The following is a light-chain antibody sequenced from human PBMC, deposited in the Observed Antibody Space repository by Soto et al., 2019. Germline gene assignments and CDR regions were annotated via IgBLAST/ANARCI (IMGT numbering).Light chain of an antibody. CDR3: QQYGSSLMYT. J-gene: IGKJ2*01. CDR2: GAS. CDR1: QSVSSSY. Sequence: EMVLTQSPGTLSLSPGERATLSCRASQSVSSSYLAWYQQKPGQAPRLLIYGASSRATGIPDRFSGSGSGTDFSLTISRLEPEDFAVYYCQQYGSSLMYTFDQGTKLEIK. V-gene: IGKV3-20*01.